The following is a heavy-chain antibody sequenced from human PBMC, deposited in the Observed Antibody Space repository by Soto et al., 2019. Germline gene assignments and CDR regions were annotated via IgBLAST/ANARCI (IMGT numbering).Heavy chain of an antibody. V-gene: IGHV3-23*01. J-gene: IGHJ6*02. D-gene: IGHD4-17*01. CDR1: GITFSSYA. Sequence: GGSLRLSCVASGITFSSYAMTWVRQAPGKGLEWVSSITGSGDNTYFADFVRGRFTLSRDNSRNTLDMQMNNLRADDTAVYYCARAHYGDDGEYYYYGMDVWGQGTTVTVSS. CDR3: ARAHYGDDGEYYYYGMDV. CDR2: ITGSGDNT.